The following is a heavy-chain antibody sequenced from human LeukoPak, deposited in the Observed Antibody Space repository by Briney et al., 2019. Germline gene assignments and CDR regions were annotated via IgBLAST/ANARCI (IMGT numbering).Heavy chain of an antibody. D-gene: IGHD1-26*01. Sequence: GGSLRLSCAASGFSFSTYWMHWVRQAPGKGLVWVSRISSDGSSTTYADSVQGRFTISRDNAKNTLYLQMNSLRAEDTAVYYCAKIAFSGSYYGGFDYWGQGTLVTVSS. J-gene: IGHJ4*02. CDR2: ISSDGSST. CDR1: GFSFSTYW. V-gene: IGHV3-74*01. CDR3: AKIAFSGSYYGGFDY.